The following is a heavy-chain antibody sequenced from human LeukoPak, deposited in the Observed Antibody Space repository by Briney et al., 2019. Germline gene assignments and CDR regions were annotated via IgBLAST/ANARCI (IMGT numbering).Heavy chain of an antibody. CDR2: ISAHNGNT. CDR3: ARVGIQLWLLDY. Sequence: ASVKVSCKASGYTFISYAISWVRQAPGQGLEWMGWISAHNGNTDYAQKLQGRVTMPTDTSTSTAYMELRSLRSDDTAVYYCARVGIQLWLLDYWGQGTLVTVSA. D-gene: IGHD5-18*01. V-gene: IGHV1-18*01. J-gene: IGHJ4*02. CDR1: GYTFISYA.